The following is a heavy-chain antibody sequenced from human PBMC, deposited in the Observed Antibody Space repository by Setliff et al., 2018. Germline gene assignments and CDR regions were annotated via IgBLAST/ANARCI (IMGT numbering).Heavy chain of an antibody. Sequence: GGSLRLSCAASGFTFSDYYMNWIRQAPGKGLEWVSYISRGGNTIYYADSVKGRFTISRDNAKNSLYLQMNSLRAEDTAVYYCARDGGDYWGQGTLVTVSS. J-gene: IGHJ4*02. CDR3: ARDGGDY. CDR2: ISRGGNTI. CDR1: GFTFSDYY. V-gene: IGHV3-11*04.